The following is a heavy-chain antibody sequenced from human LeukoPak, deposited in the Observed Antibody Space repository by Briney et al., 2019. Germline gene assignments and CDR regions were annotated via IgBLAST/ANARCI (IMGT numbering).Heavy chain of an antibody. V-gene: IGHV3-30*04. D-gene: IGHD3-10*01. CDR1: GFTFSSYA. J-gene: IGHJ6*02. CDR2: ISYDGSNK. Sequence: PGRSLRLSCAASGFTFSSYAMHWVRQAPGKGLEWVAVISYDGSNKYYADSVKGRFTISRDNSKNTLYLQMNSLRAEDTAVYYCAKDLWFGENYYYYYGMDVWGQGTTVTVSS. CDR3: AKDLWFGENYYYYYGMDV.